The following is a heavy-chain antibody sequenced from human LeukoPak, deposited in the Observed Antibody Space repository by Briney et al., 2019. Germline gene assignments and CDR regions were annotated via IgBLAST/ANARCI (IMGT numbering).Heavy chain of an antibody. J-gene: IGHJ4*02. CDR2: IYTTGTT. D-gene: IGHD6-6*01. CDR1: GGSISGYY. Sequence: SETLSLTCTVSGGSISGYYWSWIRQPPGKGLEWIGYIYTTGTTNHNPSLKSRVTISVDTSKNQFSLKLNSVTAADTAVYYCARHSGYSSSAAYWGQGALVTVSS. V-gene: IGHV4-4*09. CDR3: ARHSGYSSSAAY.